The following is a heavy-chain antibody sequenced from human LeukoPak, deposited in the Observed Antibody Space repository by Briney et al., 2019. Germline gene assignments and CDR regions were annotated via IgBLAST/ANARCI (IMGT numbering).Heavy chain of an antibody. V-gene: IGHV4-4*07. J-gene: IGHJ3*02. CDR2: IYTIGRT. CDR3: ATRIAAAGYYAFAI. Sequence: SETLSLTCTVSGGSLSSYYWRWIRQPAGKGLAGIGRIYTIGRTNYNPSLKSRVTMSVATSKNQFSLKLSSVTASDTAVYSCATRIAAAGYYAFAICGQGKMVTVSS. CDR1: GGSLSSYY. D-gene: IGHD6-13*01.